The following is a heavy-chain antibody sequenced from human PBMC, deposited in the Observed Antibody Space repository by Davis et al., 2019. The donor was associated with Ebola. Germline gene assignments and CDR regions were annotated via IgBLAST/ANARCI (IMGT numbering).Heavy chain of an antibody. CDR1: GGSISSYY. V-gene: IGHV4-34*01. CDR2: INHSGGT. D-gene: IGHD2-8*02. Sequence: SETLSLTCTVSGGSISSYYWSWIRQPPGKGLEWIGEINHSGGTNYSPSLKSRVTVSVDTSKNHFSLKLSSVTAADTAVYYCARGWSLRDYYAMDVWGQGTTVTVSS. CDR3: ARGWSLRDYYAMDV. J-gene: IGHJ6*02.